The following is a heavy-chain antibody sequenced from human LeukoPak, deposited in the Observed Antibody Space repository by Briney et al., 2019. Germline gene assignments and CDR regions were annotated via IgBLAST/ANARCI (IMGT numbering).Heavy chain of an antibody. CDR2: IKQDGSEK. J-gene: IGHJ4*02. D-gene: IGHD4-23*01. V-gene: IGHV3-7*01. CDR3: AGHVSGRWELFFDS. Sequence: PGGSLRLSCAASEFTFSSYWMSWVRQAPGKELEWVANIKQDGSEKYYVDSVKGRFTISRDNAKNSLYLQMNSLRAEDTAVYYCAGHVSGRWELFFDSWGQGTLVIVSS. CDR1: EFTFSSYW.